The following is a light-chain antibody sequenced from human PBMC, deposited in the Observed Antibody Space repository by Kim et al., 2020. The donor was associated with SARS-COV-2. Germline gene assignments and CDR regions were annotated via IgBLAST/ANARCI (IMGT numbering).Light chain of an antibody. V-gene: IGKV1-9*01. CDR2: EVS. Sequence: SESVGDTVTITCRASQGIYTYLAWYQQEPGKAPKLLIYEVSTLRGGVPSRFSGSRSGTDFTLTIRSLQPEDFATYYCQQFHNYPYTFGQGTKLEI. J-gene: IGKJ2*01. CDR1: QGIYTY. CDR3: QQFHNYPYT.